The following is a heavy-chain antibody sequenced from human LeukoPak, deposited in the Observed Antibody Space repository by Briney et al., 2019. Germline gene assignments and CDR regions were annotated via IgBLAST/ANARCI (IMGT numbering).Heavy chain of an antibody. CDR1: GFTFSNFA. CDR3: ARGGYDILTGCSRPHRAGYCDY. V-gene: IGHV3-23*01. Sequence: AGSLRLSCAASGFTFSNFAMAWVRQVPEKGLEWDSFIRGGGAGANYADSVRGRFTIPRDNATNSLSPLMNSLRAEDTAVYYCARGGYDILTGCSRPHRAGYCDYWGQGTLVTVSS. J-gene: IGHJ4*02. D-gene: IGHD3-9*01. CDR2: IRGGGAGA.